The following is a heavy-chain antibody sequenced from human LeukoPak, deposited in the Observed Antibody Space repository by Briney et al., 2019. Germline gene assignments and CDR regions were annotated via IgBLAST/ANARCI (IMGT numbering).Heavy chain of an antibody. CDR3: AKDMGATIRFDI. CDR1: GFTFSSYA. J-gene: IGHJ3*02. CDR2: ISGSGGGT. D-gene: IGHD1-26*01. V-gene: IGHV3-23*01. Sequence: GGSLRLSCAASGFTFSSYAMSWVRQAPGKGLEWVSAISGSGGGTYYADSVKGRFTISRDNSKNTLYLQMNSLRAEDTAVYYCAKDMGATIRFDIWGQGTMVTVSS.